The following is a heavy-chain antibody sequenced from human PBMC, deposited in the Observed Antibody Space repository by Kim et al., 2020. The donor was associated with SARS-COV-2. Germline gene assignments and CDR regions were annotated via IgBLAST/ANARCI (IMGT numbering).Heavy chain of an antibody. J-gene: IGHJ3*02. D-gene: IGHD6-13*01. CDR3: ARGYSSSWYWAFDI. V-gene: IGHV3-13*01. Sequence: YPGSVKGRLTITRENDKNALYLQMTSLRAGDTAVYYCARGYSSSWYWAFDIWGQGTMVTVSS.